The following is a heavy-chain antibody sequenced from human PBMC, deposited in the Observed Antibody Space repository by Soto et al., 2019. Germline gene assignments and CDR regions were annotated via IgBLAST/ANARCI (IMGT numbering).Heavy chain of an antibody. V-gene: IGHV2-5*02. Sequence: QITLKESGPTLVKPTQTLTLTRTFSGFSLSTSGVGVGWIRQPPGKALEWLALIYWDDDKRYSPSLKSRLTITKDTSKNQVVLTMTNVDPVDTAKYDCAHRGLLSDGRMDFDYWGQGTLVTVSS. CDR3: AHRGLLSDGRMDFDY. J-gene: IGHJ4*02. D-gene: IGHD1-26*01. CDR2: IYWDDDK. CDR1: GFSLSTSGVG.